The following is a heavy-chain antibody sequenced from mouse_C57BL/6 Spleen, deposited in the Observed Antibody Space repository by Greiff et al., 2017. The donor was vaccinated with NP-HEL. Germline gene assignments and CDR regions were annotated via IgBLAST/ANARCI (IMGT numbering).Heavy chain of an antibody. V-gene: IGHV1-4*01. CDR2: INPSSGYT. Sequence: LVESGAELARPGASVKMSCKASGYTFTSYTMHWVNQRPGQGLEWIGYINPSSGYTKYNQKFKDKATLTADKSSSTAYMQLSSLTSEDSAVYYCAITALDYYAMDYWGQGTSVTVSS. J-gene: IGHJ4*01. CDR1: GYTFTSYT. CDR3: AITALDYYAMDY.